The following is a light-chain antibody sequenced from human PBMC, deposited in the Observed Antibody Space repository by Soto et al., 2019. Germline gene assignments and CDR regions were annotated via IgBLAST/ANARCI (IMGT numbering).Light chain of an antibody. CDR1: KSISRW. J-gene: IGKJ1*01. CDR2: TAS. Sequence: DIQMTQSPSTLSASVGDRVTITCQATKSISRWLAWYQQNPGKAPKLLIYTASSLESAAPSRFSGSGSGTEFTLPISSLQPAEFATYHCQQYNSYPWAFGQGTKVDI. V-gene: IGKV1-5*03. CDR3: QQYNSYPWA.